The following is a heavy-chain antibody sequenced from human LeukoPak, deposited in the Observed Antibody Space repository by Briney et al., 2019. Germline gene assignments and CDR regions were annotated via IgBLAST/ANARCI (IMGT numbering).Heavy chain of an antibody. CDR3: ARGQKNDYVWGSYRYKGPVDY. CDR1: GFTFSSYA. V-gene: IGHV3-64*02. D-gene: IGHD3-16*02. J-gene: IGHJ4*02. CDR2: ISSNGGST. Sequence: PGGSLRLSCAASGFTFSSYAMHWARQAPGKGLEYVSAISSNGGSTYYADSVKGRFTISRDNSKNTLYLQMGSLRAEDVAVYYCARGQKNDYVWGSYRYKGPVDYWGQGTLVTVSS.